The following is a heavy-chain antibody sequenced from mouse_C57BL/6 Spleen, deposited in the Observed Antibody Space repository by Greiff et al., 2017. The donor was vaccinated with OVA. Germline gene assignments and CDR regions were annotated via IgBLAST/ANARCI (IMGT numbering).Heavy chain of an antibody. D-gene: IGHD1-1*01. CDR3: AREGYGSPFAY. CDR2: IDPSDSYT. CDR1: GYTFTSYW. Sequence: VQLQQPGAELVKPGASVKLSCKASGYTFTSYWMQWVKQRPGQGLEWIGEIDPSDSYTNYNQKFKGKATLTVDTSSSPAYMQLSSLTSEDSAVYYCAREGYGSPFAYWGQGTLVTVSA. J-gene: IGHJ3*01. V-gene: IGHV1-50*01.